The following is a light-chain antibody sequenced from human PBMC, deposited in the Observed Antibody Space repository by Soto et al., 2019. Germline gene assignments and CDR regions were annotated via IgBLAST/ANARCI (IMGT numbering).Light chain of an antibody. CDR3: QQYNTYSWT. Sequence: DIQMTQSPSTLSSSLGDRVTITCRASQNVNDWLAWYQQKSGKAPKALIYKVSNLESGVPSRFSGSGSGTEFTLTISSLQPDDFATYYCQQYNTYSWTFGQGTKVDI. V-gene: IGKV1-5*03. CDR2: KVS. CDR1: QNVNDW. J-gene: IGKJ1*01.